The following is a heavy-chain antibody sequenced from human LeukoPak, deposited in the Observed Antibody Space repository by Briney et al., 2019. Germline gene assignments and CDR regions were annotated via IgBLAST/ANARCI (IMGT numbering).Heavy chain of an antibody. CDR3: AKDYGDFGDSSSYLDH. CDR1: GFTFSSYA. V-gene: IGHV3-23*01. D-gene: IGHD4-17*01. CDR2: ISGSGGST. J-gene: IGHJ4*02. Sequence: GGSPRLSCAASGFTFSSYAMSWVRQAPGKGLEWVSAISGSGGSTYYADSVKGRFTISRDNSKNTLYLQMNSLRTEDTAVYYCAKDYGDFGDSSSYLDHWGQGTLVTVSS.